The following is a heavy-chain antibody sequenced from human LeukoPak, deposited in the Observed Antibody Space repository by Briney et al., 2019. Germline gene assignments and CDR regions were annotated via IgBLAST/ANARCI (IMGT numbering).Heavy chain of an antibody. D-gene: IGHD3-16*01. CDR2: ISPYNGNT. CDR1: GYTFTNYG. J-gene: IGHJ4*02. Sequence: ASVKDSCKASGYTFTNYGISWVRQAPGQGLEWMGWISPYNGNTNYALKLQGRVIMTTDTSTSTAPMELRSLKPDATAVYYCARDMLTTADFDYWGQGTLVTASS. CDR3: ARDMLTTADFDY. V-gene: IGHV1-18*01.